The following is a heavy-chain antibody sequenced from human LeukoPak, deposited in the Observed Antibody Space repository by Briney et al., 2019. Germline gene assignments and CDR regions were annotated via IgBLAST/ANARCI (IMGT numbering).Heavy chain of an antibody. Sequence: ASVKVSCKVSGYSITELSTHWVRQAPGKGLEWMGGFDPGSGEIIYEQKFQHRVTMTEETSTDTAYMELSSLRSEDTALYYCATGTHYDLLPFWGQGTLVTVSS. CDR3: ATGTHYDLLPF. D-gene: IGHD3-9*01. J-gene: IGHJ4*02. V-gene: IGHV1-24*01. CDR1: GYSITELS. CDR2: FDPGSGEI.